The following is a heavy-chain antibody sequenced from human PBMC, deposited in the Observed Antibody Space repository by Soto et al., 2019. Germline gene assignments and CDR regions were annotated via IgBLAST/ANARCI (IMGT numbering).Heavy chain of an antibody. CDR3: GRQAAGATIDY. CDR2: INHSGST. V-gene: IGHV4-34*01. J-gene: IGHJ4*02. CDR1: GGSFSGYY. Sequence: SETLSLTCAVYGGSFSGYYWSWIRQPPGKGLEWIGEINHSGSTNYNPSLKSRVTISVDTSKNQFSLKLSSVTAADTAVYYCGRQAAGATIDYWGQGTLVTVSS. D-gene: IGHD5-12*01.